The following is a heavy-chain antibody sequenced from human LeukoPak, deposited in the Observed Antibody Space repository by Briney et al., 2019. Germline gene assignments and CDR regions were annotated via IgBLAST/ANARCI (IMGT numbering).Heavy chain of an antibody. V-gene: IGHV4-39*07. CDR3: ARSLASRCFDWLPLDY. CDR1: GGSISSSTYY. Sequence: PSETLSLTCTVSGGSISSSTYYWGWIRQPPGKGLEWIGSIYYSGSTNYNPSLKSRVTISVDTSKNQFSLKLSSVTAADTAVYYCARSLASRCFDWLPLDYWGQGTLVTVSS. D-gene: IGHD3-9*01. J-gene: IGHJ4*02. CDR2: IYYSGST.